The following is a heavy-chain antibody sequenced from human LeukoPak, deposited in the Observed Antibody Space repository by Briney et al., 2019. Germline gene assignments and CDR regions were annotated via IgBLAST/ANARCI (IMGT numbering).Heavy chain of an antibody. D-gene: IGHD6-6*01. CDR1: GASLTSFH. CDR2: IYSSGST. CDR3: ARKDGDY. V-gene: IGHV4-4*07. J-gene: IGHJ4*02. Sequence: PETLSLTCTVSGASLTSFHWTWIRQPAGKGLEWIGLIYSSGSTIYNPSLQSRVARSVDMTKNQLSLKLSSVTAADTAMYYCARKDGDYWGQGTLVTVSS.